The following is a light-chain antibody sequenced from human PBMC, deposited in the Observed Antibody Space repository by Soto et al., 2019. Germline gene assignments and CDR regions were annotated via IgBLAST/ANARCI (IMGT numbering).Light chain of an antibody. CDR2: ATS. Sequence: DIQMTQSPSSLSASLGDRATITCRASQTISNYLNWYQQKPGRAPELLVYATSSLQSGVPSRFTGSGSGTHFTLTISGLQPADFATYFCQQSYNTPITFGQGTRLEIK. CDR1: QTISNY. J-gene: IGKJ5*01. V-gene: IGKV1-39*01. CDR3: QQSYNTPIT.